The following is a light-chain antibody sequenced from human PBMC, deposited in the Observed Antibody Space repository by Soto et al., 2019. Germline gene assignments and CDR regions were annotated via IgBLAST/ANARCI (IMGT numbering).Light chain of an antibody. CDR2: DVN. J-gene: IGLJ2*01. Sequence: QSVLTQPPSASGSPGQSVAISCSGTSSDVGGYNYVSWYQQHPGKAPKLLIYDVNKGPSGVPDRFSGSKSGNTASLTVSGLQAEDEADYYCISYAGSNRPAFGGGTKLTVL. CDR1: SSDVGGYNY. V-gene: IGLV2-8*01. CDR3: ISYAGSNRPA.